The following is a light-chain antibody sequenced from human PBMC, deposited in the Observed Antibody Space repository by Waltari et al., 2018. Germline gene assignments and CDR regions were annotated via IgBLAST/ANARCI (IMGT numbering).Light chain of an antibody. CDR1: NIGSKS. CDR2: DDR. J-gene: IGLJ2*01. V-gene: IGLV3-21*02. Sequence: SYVLTQPPSVSVAPGQTARITCGGNNIGSKSVHGYQQKPGQAPVLVVYDDRDRPSGIPERFSGSNSGNTATLTISRVEAGDEADYYCQGWDSSTDHVVFGGGTKLTVL. CDR3: QGWDSSTDHVV.